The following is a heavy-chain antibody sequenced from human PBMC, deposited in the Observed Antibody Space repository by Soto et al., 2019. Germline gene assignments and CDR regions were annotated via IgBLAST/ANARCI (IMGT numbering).Heavy chain of an antibody. CDR2: ISGSGGST. J-gene: IGHJ1*01. Sequence: VGSLRLSCAASGFTFSSYAMSWVRQAPGKGLEWVSAISGSGGSTYYADSVKGRFTISRDNSKNTLYLQMNSLRAEDTAVYYCAKDPRGWLSLAEYFQHWGQGTLVTVSS. D-gene: IGHD5-12*01. V-gene: IGHV3-23*01. CDR1: GFTFSSYA. CDR3: AKDPRGWLSLAEYFQH.